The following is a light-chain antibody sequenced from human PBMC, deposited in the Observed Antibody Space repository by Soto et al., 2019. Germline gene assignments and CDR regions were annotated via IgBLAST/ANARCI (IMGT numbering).Light chain of an antibody. J-gene: IGKJ2*01. CDR2: GAS. V-gene: IGKV3-20*01. CDR3: QQYGSSPMYT. CDR1: QIVSSSY. Sequence: EIVLTQSPGTLSLSPGERATLSCRASQIVSSSYLAWYQQKPGQAPRLLIYGASSRATGIPDRFSGSGSGTGFTLTISRLEPEDFAVYYCQQYGSSPMYTFGQGTKLEIK.